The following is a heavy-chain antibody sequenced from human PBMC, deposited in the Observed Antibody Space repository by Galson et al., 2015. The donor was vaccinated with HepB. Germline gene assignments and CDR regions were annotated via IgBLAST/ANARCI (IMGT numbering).Heavy chain of an antibody. J-gene: IGHJ6*02. Sequence: SLRLSCAASGFTFSSYAMSWVRQAPGKGLEWVSGITGSGGNIYYADSVKGRFTISRDNSKTTLYLQMNSLRAEDTAVYYCAKDGCIVATQIYGMDVWGQGTTVTVSS. D-gene: IGHD5-12*01. CDR1: GFTFSSYA. CDR2: ITGSGGNI. V-gene: IGHV3-23*01. CDR3: AKDGCIVATQIYGMDV.